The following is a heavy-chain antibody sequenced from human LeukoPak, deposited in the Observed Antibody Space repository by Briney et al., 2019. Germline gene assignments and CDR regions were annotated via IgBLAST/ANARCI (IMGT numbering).Heavy chain of an antibody. CDR1: GFTFSSYS. J-gene: IGHJ4*02. Sequence: PGGSLRLSCAASGFTFSSYSMNWVRQAPGKGLEWVSSISSSSSYIYYADSVKGRFTISRDNAKNSLYLQMNSLRAEDTAVYYCARDPRVVAGNYFDYWGQGTLVTVPS. CDR3: ARDPRVVAGNYFDY. D-gene: IGHD6-19*01. V-gene: IGHV3-21*01. CDR2: ISSSSSYI.